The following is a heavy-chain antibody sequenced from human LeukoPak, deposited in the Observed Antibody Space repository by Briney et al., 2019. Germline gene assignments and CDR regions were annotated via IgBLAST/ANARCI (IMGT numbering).Heavy chain of an antibody. J-gene: IGHJ4*02. D-gene: IGHD2-2*02. Sequence: GGSLRLSCAASRFTFRSDAMSWVRQAPGKGLEWVSGISGSGGTTYYADPVKGRFTISRDNSKNTLYLQMNSLRAEDTAVYYCAKHHCSSTSCYRVFDFWGQGTLVTVSS. V-gene: IGHV3-23*01. CDR3: AKHHCSSTSCYRVFDF. CDR1: RFTFRSDA. CDR2: ISGSGGTT.